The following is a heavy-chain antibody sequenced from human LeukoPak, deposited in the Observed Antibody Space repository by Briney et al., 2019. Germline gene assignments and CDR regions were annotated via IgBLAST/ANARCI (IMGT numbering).Heavy chain of an antibody. J-gene: IGHJ5*02. CDR3: AKDSLGRYFDWFSPRGWFDP. CDR2: ISWNSGSI. Sequence: GRSLRLSCAASGFTFDDYAMHWVRQAPGKGLEWVSGISWNSGSIGYAESVKGRFTIARATAKNSLYLQMNRLRAEDTALYYCAKDSLGRYFDWFSPRGWFDPWGQGTLVTVSS. D-gene: IGHD3-9*01. V-gene: IGHV3-9*01. CDR1: GFTFDDYA.